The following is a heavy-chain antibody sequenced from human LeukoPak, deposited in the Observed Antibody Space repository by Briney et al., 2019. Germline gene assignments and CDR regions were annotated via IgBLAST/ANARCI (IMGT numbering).Heavy chain of an antibody. J-gene: IGHJ4*02. D-gene: IGHD3-10*01. Sequence: SVKVSCKASGGTFSSYAISWVRQAPGQGLEWMGRIIPILGIANYAQKFQGRVTITADKSTSTAHMELSSLRSEDTAVYYCARSGMPRQGPPDYWGQGTLVTVSS. CDR1: GGTFSSYA. CDR3: ARSGMPRQGPPDY. CDR2: IIPILGIA. V-gene: IGHV1-69*04.